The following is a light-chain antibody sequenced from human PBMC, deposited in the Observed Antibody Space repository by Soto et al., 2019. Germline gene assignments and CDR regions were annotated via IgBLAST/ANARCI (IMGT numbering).Light chain of an antibody. Sequence: QSALTQPASVSGSPGQSITISCTGTSSDVGLYDYVSWYQQHPGKAPQLMIYAVSNRPSGVSNRFSASKSGNTASLFISGLQAEDEADYYCSSYDSSLSGYVFGTGTKVTVL. CDR1: SSDVGLYDY. CDR2: AVS. V-gene: IGLV2-14*01. J-gene: IGLJ1*01. CDR3: SSYDSSLSGYV.